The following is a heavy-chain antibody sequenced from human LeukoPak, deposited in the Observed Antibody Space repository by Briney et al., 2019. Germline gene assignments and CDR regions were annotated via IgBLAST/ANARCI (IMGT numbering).Heavy chain of an antibody. D-gene: IGHD2-2*01. Sequence: GGSLRLSCAASGFTFSGYWMSWVRLAPGKGLEWVANIKQDGSEKYYVDSVKGRFTISRDNAKNSLYLQMNSLRAEDTAVYYCARDPYCSSTSCYETSDYWGQGTLVTVSS. CDR2: IKQDGSEK. V-gene: IGHV3-7*03. CDR1: GFTFSGYW. CDR3: ARDPYCSSTSCYETSDY. J-gene: IGHJ4*02.